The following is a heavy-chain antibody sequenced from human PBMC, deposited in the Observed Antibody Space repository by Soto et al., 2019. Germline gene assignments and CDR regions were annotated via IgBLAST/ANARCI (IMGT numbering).Heavy chain of an antibody. D-gene: IGHD2-2*01. J-gene: IGHJ4*02. CDR3: VKSGSYQLHLAYFDC. CDR1: GFTFESYA. CDR2: ISASGDLT. Sequence: EVKVLESGGGLVQPGGSLRLSCAASGFTFESYAMSWVRQAPGQGLEWVSAISASGDLTYYADSVRGRFTISRDNSKNTLYLQMDRLRDVDPAICYCVKSGSYQLHLAYFDCWGQGTLVTVFS. V-gene: IGHV3-23*01.